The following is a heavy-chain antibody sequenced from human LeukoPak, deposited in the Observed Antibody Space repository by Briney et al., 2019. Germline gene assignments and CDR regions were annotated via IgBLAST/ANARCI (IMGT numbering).Heavy chain of an antibody. J-gene: IGHJ3*02. D-gene: IGHD3-9*01. Sequence: GASLRISCKGSGYRFTSYWISWVRQMPGKGLEWMGRIDPSDSYTNYSPSFQGHVTISADKSISTAYLQWSSLKAPDTAMYFCAKPMTGAPDAFDIWGQGTMVTVSS. CDR2: IDPSDSYT. CDR1: GYRFTSYW. CDR3: AKPMTGAPDAFDI. V-gene: IGHV5-10-1*01.